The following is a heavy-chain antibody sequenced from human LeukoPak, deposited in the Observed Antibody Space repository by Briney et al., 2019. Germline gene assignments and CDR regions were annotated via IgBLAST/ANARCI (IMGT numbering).Heavy chain of an antibody. V-gene: IGHV3-30*18. J-gene: IGHJ1*01. Sequence: GGSLRLSCAASGFTFSNYGMHWVRQAPGKGLEWVALISYGGRNKYFADSVTGRFTISRDNSKSTLYLQLNSLRAEDTAVYYCAKSEMATIVHDEYFQHWGQGTLVTVSS. CDR1: GFTFSNYG. D-gene: IGHD5-24*01. CDR2: ISYGGRNK. CDR3: AKSEMATIVHDEYFQH.